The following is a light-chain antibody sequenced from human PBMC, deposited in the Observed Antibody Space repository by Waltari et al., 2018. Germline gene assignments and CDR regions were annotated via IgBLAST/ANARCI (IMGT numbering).Light chain of an antibody. V-gene: IGKV3-11*01. CDR3: QQRSDWLLT. CDR2: DAS. Sequence: EIVLTPSTATLPLSPGEIATLSCTARQCARSYLAWYQQKSGQAPRLPIYDASNRATCIPARFSGGGSGIDFTLTISSLEPEDFAVYYCQQRSDWLLTFGGGTKVEIK. J-gene: IGKJ4*01. CDR1: QCARSY.